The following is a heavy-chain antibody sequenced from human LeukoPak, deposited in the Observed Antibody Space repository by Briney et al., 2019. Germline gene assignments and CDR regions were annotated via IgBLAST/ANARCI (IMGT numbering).Heavy chain of an antibody. CDR3: ARIKGAGYNPEF. CDR1: GFTFSNYA. J-gene: IGHJ4*02. D-gene: IGHD5-24*01. Sequence: GGSLRLSCAASGFTFSNYAMHWVHQAPGKGLEWLAVIWYDGSNKYYADSVKGRFTISRDNSKNTLYLQMSSLRVEDTAVYYCARIKGAGYNPEFWGQGTLVTVSS. V-gene: IGHV3-33*08. CDR2: IWYDGSNK.